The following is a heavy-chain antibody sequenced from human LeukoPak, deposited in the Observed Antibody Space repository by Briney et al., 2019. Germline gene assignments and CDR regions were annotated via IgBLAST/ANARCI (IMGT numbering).Heavy chain of an antibody. V-gene: IGHV4-4*07. D-gene: IGHD2-15*01. CDR3: ARHAGHIVVVVAATLHLCPFDI. Sequence: SETLSLTCTVSGGSTSTYSWTWIRQPAGKGLEWIGRIYTSGSTNYNPSLKSRVTISVDTSKNQFSLKLSSVTAADTAVYYCARHAGHIVVVVAATLHLCPFDIWGQGTMVTVSS. J-gene: IGHJ3*02. CDR2: IYTSGST. CDR1: GGSTSTYS.